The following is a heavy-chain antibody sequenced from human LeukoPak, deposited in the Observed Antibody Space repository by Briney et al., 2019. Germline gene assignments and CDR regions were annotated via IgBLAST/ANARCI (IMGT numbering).Heavy chain of an antibody. CDR1: GYSFTSYW. CDR3: ARVPPTYYYDSSGYYYVGYFDY. V-gene: IGHV5-51*01. CDR2: IYPGDSDT. J-gene: IGHJ4*02. D-gene: IGHD3-22*01. Sequence: GESLKISCKGSGYSFTSYWIGWVRQMPGKGLEWMGIIYPGDSDTRYSPSFQGQVTISADKSISTAYLQWSSLKASDTAMYYCARVPPTYYYDSSGYYYVGYFDYWGQGTLVTVSS.